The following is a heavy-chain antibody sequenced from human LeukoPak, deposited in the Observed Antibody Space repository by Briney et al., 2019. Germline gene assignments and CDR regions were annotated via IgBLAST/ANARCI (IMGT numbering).Heavy chain of an antibody. CDR1: GGSISSSSYY. J-gene: IGHJ4*02. V-gene: IGHV4-39*01. D-gene: IGHD4-11*01. CDR2: IYYSGST. Sequence: SETLSLTCTVSGGSISSSSYYWGWIRQPPGKGLEWIGSIYYSGSTYYNPSLKSRVTISVDTSKNQFSLKLSSVTAADTAVYYCARLRSDYSNHGYFDYWGQGTLVTVSS. CDR3: ARLRSDYSNHGYFDY.